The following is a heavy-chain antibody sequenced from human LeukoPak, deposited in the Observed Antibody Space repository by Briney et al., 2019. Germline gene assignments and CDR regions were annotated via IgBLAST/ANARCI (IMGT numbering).Heavy chain of an antibody. Sequence: GASVKVSCKTSGYSFINYGITRVRQAPGQGLEWMGWVSAYADNTNYVQKFQGRVSMTTDTSTNTAYMELRSLRPDDTAVYYCARDCIGCHGFDFWGQGTLVTVSS. CDR3: ARDCIGCHGFDF. V-gene: IGHV1-18*01. J-gene: IGHJ4*02. CDR1: GYSFINYG. D-gene: IGHD2-15*01. CDR2: VSAYADNT.